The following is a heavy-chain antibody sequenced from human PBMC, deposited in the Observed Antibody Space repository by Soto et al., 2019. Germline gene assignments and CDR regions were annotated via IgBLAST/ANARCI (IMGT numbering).Heavy chain of an antibody. CDR1: GGTFSSYA. D-gene: IGHD3-3*01. J-gene: IGHJ4*02. V-gene: IGHV1-69*01. CDR3: AAGGLRFLEWPRGYFDY. Sequence: QVQLVQSGAEVKKPGSSVKVSCKASGGTFSSYAISWVRQAPGQGLEWMGGIIPIFGTANYAQKFQGRVTITADESTSTAYMELSSLRSGDTAVYYCAAGGLRFLEWPRGYFDYWGQGTLVTVSS. CDR2: IIPIFGTA.